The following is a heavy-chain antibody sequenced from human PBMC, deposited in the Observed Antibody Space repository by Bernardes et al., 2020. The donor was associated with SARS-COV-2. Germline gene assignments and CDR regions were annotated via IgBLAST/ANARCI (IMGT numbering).Heavy chain of an antibody. CDR2: IYSDGST. D-gene: IGHD1-26*01. J-gene: IGHJ4*02. CDR3: ARDRGGSYGLDY. V-gene: IGHV3-66*01. CDR1: GFTVSSNY. Sequence: LRLSCAASGFTVSSNYMTWVRQAPGKGLEWVSVIYSDGSTSYADSVKGRFTISRDSSKNTLYLQMNSLRAEDTAVYYCARDRGGSYGLDYWGQGTLVTVSS.